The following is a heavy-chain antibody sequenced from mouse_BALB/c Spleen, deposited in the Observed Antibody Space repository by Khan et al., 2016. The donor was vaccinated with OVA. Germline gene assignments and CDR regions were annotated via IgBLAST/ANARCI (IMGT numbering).Heavy chain of an antibody. Sequence: EVKLEESGPGLVKPSQSLSLTCTVTGYSISSDYAWNWIRQFPENKLGWMGYISYSGSTNYNPSLKSRISITRDTSKNQFFLQLNSVTTEDSGTNYGARGSSGPFVYWGQGTLVTVSA. CDR1: GYSISSDYA. J-gene: IGHJ3*01. V-gene: IGHV3-2*02. CDR3: ARGSSGPFVY. CDR2: ISYSGST. D-gene: IGHD3-1*01.